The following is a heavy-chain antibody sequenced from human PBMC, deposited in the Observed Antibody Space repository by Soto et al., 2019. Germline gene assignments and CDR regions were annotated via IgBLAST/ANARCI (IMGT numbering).Heavy chain of an antibody. CDR1: GFTFSTYP. J-gene: IGHJ4*02. D-gene: IGHD6-13*01. CDR2: VSYDGSKQ. CDR3: ARGANRPSWHFFDY. V-gene: IGHV3-30-3*01. Sequence: QVQMVESGGGVVQPGRSLRLSCAASGFTFSTYPMHWVRQAPGRGLEWVAVVSYDGSKQYYADSVKGRFSISRDNSKHTLYLQMNSLKVDDTAVFYCARGANRPSWHFFDYWGQGTLVTVSS.